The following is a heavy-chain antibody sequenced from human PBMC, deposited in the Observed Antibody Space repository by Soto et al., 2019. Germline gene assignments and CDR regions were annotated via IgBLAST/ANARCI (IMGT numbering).Heavy chain of an antibody. Sequence: GGSLRLSCAASGFTFSSYGMHWVRQAPGKGLEWVAVIWYDGSNKYYADSVKGRFTISRDNSKNTLYLQMNSLRAEDTAVYYCARDSRGWYGWDYYYGMDVWGQGTTVTVSS. CDR3: ARDSRGWYGWDYYYGMDV. CDR1: GFTFSSYG. D-gene: IGHD6-19*01. CDR2: IWYDGSNK. J-gene: IGHJ6*02. V-gene: IGHV3-33*01.